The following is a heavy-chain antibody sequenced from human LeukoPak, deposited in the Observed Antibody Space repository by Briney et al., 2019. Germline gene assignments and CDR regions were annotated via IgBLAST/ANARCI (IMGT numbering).Heavy chain of an antibody. V-gene: IGHV3-23*01. CDR3: ATLDRYSSRTEYFQH. D-gene: IGHD6-13*01. J-gene: IGHJ1*01. CDR1: GFTFSSYA. Sequence: GGSLRLSCAASGFTFSSYAMSWVRQAPGKGLGWVSVISGSGGSTYYADSVKGRFTISRDNFKNTLYLQMNSLRDEDTALYSCATLDRYSSRTEYFQHWGQGTLVTVSS. CDR2: ISGSGGST.